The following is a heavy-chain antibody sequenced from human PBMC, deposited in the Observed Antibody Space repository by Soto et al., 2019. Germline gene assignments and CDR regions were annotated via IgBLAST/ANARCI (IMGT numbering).Heavy chain of an antibody. CDR3: ARDAVPYNGKWDYLDP. D-gene: IGHD1-20*01. CDR2: IGGDDKT. V-gene: IGHV3-23*01. CDR1: GFTFSDYA. J-gene: IGHJ5*02. Sequence: EVQLLESGGDLVQPGGSLRLSCAASGFTFSDYAMSGVREAPGKGREGVSSIGGDDKTFYADSVKGRFTSSRDNSKNALFLQLNNLKAEDTAVYFCARDAVPYNGKWDYLDPWGQGVLVTVSP.